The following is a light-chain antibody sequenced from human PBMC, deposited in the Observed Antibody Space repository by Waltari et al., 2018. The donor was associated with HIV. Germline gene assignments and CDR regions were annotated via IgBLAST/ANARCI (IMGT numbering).Light chain of an antibody. V-gene: IGLV1-44*01. CDR1: SSNIGSNS. CDR3: AAWDDSLNGPV. Sequence: QSVLTQSPSASGTPGQRVILSWSGSSSNIGSNSVNWYQQLPGTAPKLLIYSNNERPSGVPDRFSGSKSGTSASLAISGLQPEDEADYHCAAWDDSLNGPVFGGGTKLTVL. CDR2: SNN. J-gene: IGLJ2*01.